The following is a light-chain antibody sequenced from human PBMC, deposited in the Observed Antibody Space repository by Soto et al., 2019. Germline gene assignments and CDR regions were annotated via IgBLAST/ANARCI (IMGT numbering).Light chain of an antibody. CDR2: GAT. Sequence: ATQMTKSPSSLSASVAVRVTISCRASQGIGHALGWYKHKPGKPPKVLIYGATNLQRGVLPRFSGSGSGTASTLAISSLQPEDSATYYCLQDINYPWTFGQGTKVDSK. CDR1: QGIGHA. CDR3: LQDINYPWT. J-gene: IGKJ1*01. V-gene: IGKV1-6*01.